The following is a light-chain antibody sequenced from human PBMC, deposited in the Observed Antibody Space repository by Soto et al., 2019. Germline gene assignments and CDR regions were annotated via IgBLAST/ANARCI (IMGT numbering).Light chain of an antibody. CDR3: QQRINWPLT. J-gene: IGKJ4*01. Sequence: EIVLTQSPATLSLSPGERATLSCRASQSVSSYLAWYQQKPGQAPRLLIYDASNRATGIPARFSGSGSGTDFTLTISCLEPEDFAVYYCQQRINWPLTFGGGTKVDIK. V-gene: IGKV3-11*01. CDR2: DAS. CDR1: QSVSSY.